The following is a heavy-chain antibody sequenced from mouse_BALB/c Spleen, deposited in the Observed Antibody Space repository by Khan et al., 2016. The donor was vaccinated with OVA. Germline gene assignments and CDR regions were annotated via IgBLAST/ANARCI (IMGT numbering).Heavy chain of an antibody. J-gene: IGHJ2*01. V-gene: IGHV1-7*01. CDR2: INPTSGYT. CDR1: GYTFTTYW. Sequence: QVQLKQSGTELAKPGASVKMSCKASGYTFTTYWMHWVKQRPGQGLEWIGYINPTSGYTDYNEKFKDKATLSADKSSSTAYMQLSSLTSEDSAVFFCARDTIDYWSQGTTLTVSS. CDR3: ARDTIDY.